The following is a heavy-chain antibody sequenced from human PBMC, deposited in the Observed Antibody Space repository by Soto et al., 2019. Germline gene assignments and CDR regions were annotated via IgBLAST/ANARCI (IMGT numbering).Heavy chain of an antibody. V-gene: IGHV1-8*01. CDR1: GYTFTSYD. CDR3: ARKDQGIAVADGDY. CDR2: MNPNSGNT. Sequence: QVQLVQSGAEVKKPGASVKVSCKASGYTFTSYDINWVRQASGQGLEWMGWMNPNSGNTGYAQKFQGRVTMTRNTSISTAYMELSSLRSEDTAVYYCARKDQGIAVADGDYWGQGTLVTVSS. J-gene: IGHJ4*02. D-gene: IGHD6-19*01.